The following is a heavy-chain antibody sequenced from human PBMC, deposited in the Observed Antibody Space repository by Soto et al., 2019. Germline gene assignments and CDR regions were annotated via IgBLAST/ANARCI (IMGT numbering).Heavy chain of an antibody. CDR1: GYTFTSYA. CDR2: INAGNGNT. CDR3: ARMGCSSTSCHIERSFDY. J-gene: IGHJ4*02. Sequence: GASVKVSCKASGYTFTSYAMHWVRQAPGQRPEWMGWINAGNGNTKYSQKFQGRVTITRDTSVSTAYMELSSLRSEDTAVYYCARMGCSSTSCHIERSFDYWGQGTRVTVSS. V-gene: IGHV1-3*01. D-gene: IGHD2-2*01.